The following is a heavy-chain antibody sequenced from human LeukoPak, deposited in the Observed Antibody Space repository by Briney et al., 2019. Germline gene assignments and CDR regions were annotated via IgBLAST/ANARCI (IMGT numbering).Heavy chain of an antibody. CDR3: ARDRGTDGSDQLDP. CDR2: ICGSGST. CDR1: GGSISSYG. V-gene: IGHV4-4*07. Sequence: SETLSLTCTVSGGSISSYGWIWIRQSAGKGLEWVGRICGSGSTVYNPSLKSRVTISSDMSNNQFSLKLTSGTAADTAVYYCARDRGTDGSDQLDPWGQGILVTVSS. D-gene: IGHD3-10*01. J-gene: IGHJ5*02.